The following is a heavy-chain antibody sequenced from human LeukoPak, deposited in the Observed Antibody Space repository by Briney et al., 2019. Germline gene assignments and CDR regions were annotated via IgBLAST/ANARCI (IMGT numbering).Heavy chain of an antibody. V-gene: IGHV1-18*04. CDR2: ISAYNGNT. Sequence: ASVKVSCKASGYTFTGYGISWVRQAPGQGLEWMGWISAYNGNTNYAQKLQGRVTMTTDTSTSTAYMELRSLRSDDTAVYYCARDPRGQQLVPLGMDVWGKGTTVTVSS. J-gene: IGHJ6*04. CDR3: ARDPRGQQLVPLGMDV. D-gene: IGHD6-13*01. CDR1: GYTFTGYG.